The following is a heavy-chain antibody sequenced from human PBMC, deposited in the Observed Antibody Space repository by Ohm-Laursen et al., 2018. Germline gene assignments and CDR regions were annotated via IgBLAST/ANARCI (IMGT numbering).Heavy chain of an antibody. CDR2: MNPNSGNT. V-gene: IGHV1-8*01. D-gene: IGHD1-14*01. CDR1: GYTFTSYD. Sequence: ESSVKVSCKASGYTFTSYDINWVRQATGQGLEWMGWMNPNSGNTGYAQKFQGRVTMTRNTSISTAYMELSSLRSEDTAVYYCAEDLPTSTLRRPREPFDYWGQGTLVTVSS. J-gene: IGHJ4*02. CDR3: AEDLPTSTLRRPREPFDY.